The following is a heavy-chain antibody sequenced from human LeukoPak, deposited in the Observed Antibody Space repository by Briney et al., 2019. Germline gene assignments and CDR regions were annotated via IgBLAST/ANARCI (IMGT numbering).Heavy chain of an antibody. CDR2: ISYSGYT. Sequence: SEILSLTCNVSGGSIRSYYWSWIRQPPGKGLEWIGFISYSGYTNYNPSLKSRVTISVDTSKNQFSLKLSSVTAADTAVYHRAREVPDSIGYYFDYWGQGTLVTVSS. CDR3: AREVPDSIGYYFDY. CDR1: GGSIRSYY. D-gene: IGHD3-22*01. V-gene: IGHV4-59*01. J-gene: IGHJ4*02.